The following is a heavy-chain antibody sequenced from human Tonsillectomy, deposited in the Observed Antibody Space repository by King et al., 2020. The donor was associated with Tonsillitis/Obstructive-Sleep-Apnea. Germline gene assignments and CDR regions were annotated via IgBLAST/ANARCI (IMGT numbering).Heavy chain of an antibody. V-gene: IGHV4-34*01. CDR2: INHSGST. Sequence: VQLQQWGAGLLKPSETLSLTCAVYGGSFSGYYWSWIRQPPGKGLEWIGEINHSGSTNYNPSLKSRVIISADTSKNQFSLKLSSVTAADTAVYSCARENIVVVPAVMGGGFDYWGQGTLVTVSS. D-gene: IGHD2-2*01. CDR1: GGSFSGYY. J-gene: IGHJ4*02. CDR3: ARENIVVVPAVMGGGFDY.